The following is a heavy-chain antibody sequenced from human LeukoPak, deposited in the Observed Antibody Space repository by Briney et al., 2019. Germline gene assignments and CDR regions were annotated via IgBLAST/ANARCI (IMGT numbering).Heavy chain of an antibody. CDR2: ISAYNGNT. V-gene: IGHV1-18*01. J-gene: IGHJ5*02. CDR1: GYTFTSYG. Sequence: GASVKVSCKASGYTFTSYGISWVRQAPGQGLEWMGWISAYNGNTNYAQKLQGRVTMTTDTSTITAYMELRSLRSDDTAVYYCARDLFACSSTSCYHETFDPWGQGTLVTVSS. D-gene: IGHD2-2*01. CDR3: ARDLFACSSTSCYHETFDP.